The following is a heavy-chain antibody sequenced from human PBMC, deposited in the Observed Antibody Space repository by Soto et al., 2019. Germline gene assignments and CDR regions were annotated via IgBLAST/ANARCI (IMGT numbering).Heavy chain of an antibody. Sequence: SETLSLTCTVSGGSISSYCWSWIRQPPGKGLEWIGYIYYSGSTNYNPSLKSRVTISVDTSKNQFSLKLSSVTAADTAVYYCAGTMVRENYYFDYWGQGTLVTVSS. CDR3: AGTMVRENYYFDY. D-gene: IGHD3-10*01. CDR1: GGSISSYC. J-gene: IGHJ4*02. V-gene: IGHV4-59*08. CDR2: IYYSGST.